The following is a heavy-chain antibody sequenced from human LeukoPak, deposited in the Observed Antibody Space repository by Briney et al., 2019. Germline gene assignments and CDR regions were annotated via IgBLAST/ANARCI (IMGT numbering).Heavy chain of an antibody. V-gene: IGHV3-48*01. CDR2: ISSSSSPI. D-gene: IGHD3-16*01. Sequence: GGSLRLSCAASGFTFSSYSMNWVRQAPGKGLEWVSYISSSSSPIYYADSVKGRFTISRDNAKNSLYLQMNSLRAEDTAVYYCARGTFRVDYWGQGTLVTVSS. CDR1: GFTFSSYS. J-gene: IGHJ4*02. CDR3: ARGTFRVDY.